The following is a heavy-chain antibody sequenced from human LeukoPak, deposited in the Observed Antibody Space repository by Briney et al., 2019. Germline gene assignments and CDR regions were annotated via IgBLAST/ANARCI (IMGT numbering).Heavy chain of an antibody. CDR1: GGSISSGGYS. CDR2: IYHSGST. D-gene: IGHD3-10*01. Sequence: SETLSLTCAVSGGSISSGGYSWSWIRQPPGKGLGWIGYIYHSGSTYYNPSLKSRVTISVDRSKNQFSLKLSSVTAADTAVYYCARSTMVRGVIIPSFGEWGQGTLVTVSS. V-gene: IGHV4-30-2*01. CDR3: ARSTMVRGVIIPSFGE. J-gene: IGHJ4*02.